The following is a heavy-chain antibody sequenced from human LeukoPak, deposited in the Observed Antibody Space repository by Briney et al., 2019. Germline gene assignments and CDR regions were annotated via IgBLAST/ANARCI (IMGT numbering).Heavy chain of an antibody. J-gene: IGHJ4*02. CDR2: ISYNSVTI. V-gene: IGHV3-9*03. CDR1: GFTFDDYA. CDR3: AKEPTYDILTGPFDY. Sequence: GGSLRLSCAASGFTFDDYAMHWVRQAPGKGLEWVSGISYNSVTIGYADSVKGRLTISRDNAKNSLYLQMNSLRAEDMALYYCAKEPTYDILTGPFDYWGQGTLVTVSS. D-gene: IGHD3-9*01.